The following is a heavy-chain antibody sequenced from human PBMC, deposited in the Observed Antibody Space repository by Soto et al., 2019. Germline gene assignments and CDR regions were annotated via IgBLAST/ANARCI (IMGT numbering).Heavy chain of an antibody. CDR1: GFTFSSYA. J-gene: IGHJ4*02. CDR3: ARGTREGQWLSY. CDR2: ISYDGSNK. D-gene: IGHD6-19*01. Sequence: QVQLVESGGGVVQPGRSLRLSCAASGFTFSSYAMHWVRQAPGKGLEWVAVISYDGSNKYYADSVKGRFTISRDNSKNTLYLQMNSLRAEDTAVYYCARGTREGQWLSYWGQGTLVTVSS. V-gene: IGHV3-30-3*01.